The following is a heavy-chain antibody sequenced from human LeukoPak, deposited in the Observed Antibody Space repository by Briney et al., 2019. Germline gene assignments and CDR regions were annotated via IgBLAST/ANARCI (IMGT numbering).Heavy chain of an antibody. V-gene: IGHV4-4*07. CDR2: SYASGSI. J-gene: IGHJ4*02. Sequence: SQTLSPTCTVAAASTSTYYWSCDRQPARKVMEWNGRSYASGSIDYNPTLKTRIPRSEDKSKNQFSLKLTSVTAADTAVYYCARQGGLGTPASGSLEAFDYWGQGTLVTVSS. D-gene: IGHD4-23*01. CDR1: AASTSTYY. CDR3: ARQGGLGTPASGSLEAFDY.